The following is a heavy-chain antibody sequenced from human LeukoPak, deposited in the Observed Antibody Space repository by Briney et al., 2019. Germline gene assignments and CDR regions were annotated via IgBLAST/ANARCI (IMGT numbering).Heavy chain of an antibody. D-gene: IGHD3-10*01. CDR2: ISGSGGST. V-gene: IGHV3-23*01. J-gene: IGHJ6*02. CDR3: AKDRGYYGSGSSTNYCYYYGMDV. CDR1: GFTFSSYA. Sequence: GGSLRLSCAASGFTFSSYAMSWVRQAPGKGLEWVSAISGSGGSTYYADSVKGRFTISRDNSKNTLYLQMNSLRAEDTAVYYCAKDRGYYGSGSSTNYCYYYGMDVWGQGTTVTVSS.